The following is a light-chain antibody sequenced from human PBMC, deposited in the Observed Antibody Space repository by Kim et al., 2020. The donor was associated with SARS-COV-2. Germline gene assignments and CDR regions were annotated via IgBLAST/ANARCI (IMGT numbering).Light chain of an antibody. J-gene: IGLJ2*01. CDR1: KLGDKY. V-gene: IGLV3-1*01. Sequence: VSPGQTASITCSGDKLGDKYACWYQQKPGQSPVLVIYQDSTRPSGIPERFSGSNSGNTATLTISGTQAMDEADYYCQAWDSSIVVFGGGTQLTVL. CDR2: QDS. CDR3: QAWDSSIVV.